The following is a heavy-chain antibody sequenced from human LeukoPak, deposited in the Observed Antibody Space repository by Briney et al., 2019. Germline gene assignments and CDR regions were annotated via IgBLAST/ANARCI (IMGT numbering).Heavy chain of an antibody. CDR3: ARFTMVRGVIPFDC. V-gene: IGHV4-30-4*08. CDR1: GGSISSGYYY. J-gene: IGHJ4*02. D-gene: IGHD3-10*01. CDR2: IYYSGST. Sequence: SETLSLTCTVSGGSISSGYYYCSWIRQPPEKGLERIGYIYYSGSTYYNPSLKSRVTVSVDTSKNQFSLKLSSVTAADTAVYYCARFTMVRGVIPFDCWGQGTLVTVSS.